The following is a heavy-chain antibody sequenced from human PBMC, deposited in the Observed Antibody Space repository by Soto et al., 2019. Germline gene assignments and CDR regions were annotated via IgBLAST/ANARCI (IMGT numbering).Heavy chain of an antibody. V-gene: IGHV3-74*01. CDR2: INNDGSST. Sequence: GGSLRLSCAASGFTFSNYWMHWVRQTPGKGLVWVSRINNDGSSTTYADSVEGRFSISRDNAKNTLYLQMNSLRAEDTAVYYCARDLSNYYDSSGYYRPHPSFTFDPWGQGTLVTVSS. CDR1: GFTFSNYW. CDR3: ARDLSNYYDSSGYYRPHPSFTFDP. J-gene: IGHJ5*02. D-gene: IGHD3-22*01.